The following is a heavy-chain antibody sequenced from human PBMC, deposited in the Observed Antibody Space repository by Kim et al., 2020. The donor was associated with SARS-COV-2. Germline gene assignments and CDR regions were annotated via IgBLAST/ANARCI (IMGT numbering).Heavy chain of an antibody. J-gene: IGHJ4*02. Sequence: GGSLRLSCAASGFTFSSYAMHWVRQAPGKGLEWVAVISYDGSNKYYADSVKGRFTISRDNSKNTLYLQMNSLRAEDTAVYYCARSFSVSYFFPLDYCGQGTLGSVSS. CDR3: ARSFSVSYFFPLDY. CDR2: ISYDGSNK. D-gene: IGHD1-26*01. V-gene: IGHV3-30*04. CDR1: GFTFSSYA.